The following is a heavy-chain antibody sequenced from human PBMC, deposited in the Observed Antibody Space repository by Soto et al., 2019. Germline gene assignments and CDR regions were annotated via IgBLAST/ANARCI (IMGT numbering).Heavy chain of an antibody. J-gene: IGHJ6*02. CDR3: AGGVLADNYYYYYYARDV. Sequence: EVQLVESGGGLVKPGGSLRLSCAASGFTFSSYSMNWVRQAPGKGLEWVSSISSSSSYIYYADSVKGRFTISRDNAKNSLYLQMHSLRAEDTVVYYCAGGVLADNYYYYYYARDVWGQGTTVTVFS. V-gene: IGHV3-21*01. CDR1: GFTFSSYS. CDR2: ISSSSSYI. D-gene: IGHD2-2*01.